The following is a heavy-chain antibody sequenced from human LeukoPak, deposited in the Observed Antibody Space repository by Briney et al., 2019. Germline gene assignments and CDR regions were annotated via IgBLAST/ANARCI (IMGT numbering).Heavy chain of an antibody. J-gene: IGHJ6*03. V-gene: IGHV3-7*01. CDR1: GFTFSSYW. CDR2: IKQDGSEK. Sequence: GGSLRLSCAASGFTFSSYWMSWVRQAPGKGLEWVANIKQDGSEKYYVDSVKGRFTISRDNAKNSLYLQMNSLRAEDTAVYYCASRYCSSTSCYTGYYYYMDVWGKGTTVTVSS. D-gene: IGHD2-2*02. CDR3: ASRYCSSTSCYTGYYYYMDV.